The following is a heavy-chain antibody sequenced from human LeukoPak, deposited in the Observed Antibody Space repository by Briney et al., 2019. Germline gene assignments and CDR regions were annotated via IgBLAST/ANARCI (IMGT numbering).Heavy chain of an antibody. CDR3: AARKWELLFGTIDY. CDR2: IYSGGST. J-gene: IGHJ4*02. D-gene: IGHD1-26*01. V-gene: IGHV3-53*01. Sequence: PGGSLRLSCAASGFTVSSNYMSWVRQAPGKGLEWVSVIYSGGSTYYADSVKGRFIISRDNSKNTLYLQMNSLRAEDTAVYYCAARKWELLFGTIDYWGQGTLVTVSS. CDR1: GFTVSSNY.